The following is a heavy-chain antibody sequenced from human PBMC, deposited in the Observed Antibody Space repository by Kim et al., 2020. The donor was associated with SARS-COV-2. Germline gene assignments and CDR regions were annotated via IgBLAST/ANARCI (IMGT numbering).Heavy chain of an antibody. V-gene: IGHV4-4*08. D-gene: IGHD2-15*01. J-gene: IGHJ4*02. Sequence: KGRVTICVDTSKNQFSLKLSSVTAADTAVYYCARRGLGYCSGGSCYSGFDYWGQGTLVTVSS. CDR3: ARRGLGYCSGGSCYSGFDY.